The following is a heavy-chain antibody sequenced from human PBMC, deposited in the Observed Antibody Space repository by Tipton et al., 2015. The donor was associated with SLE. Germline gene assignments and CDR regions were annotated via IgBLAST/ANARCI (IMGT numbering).Heavy chain of an antibody. CDR1: GGSISSSSYY. CDR3: ASSFPSPLNSYGQGTFDY. V-gene: IGHV4-39*07. Sequence: TLSLTCTVSGGSISSSSYYWSWIRQPPGKGLEWIGEINHSGSTNYNPSLKSRVTISVDTSKNQFSLKLRSVTAADTAVYYCASSFPSPLNSYGQGTFDYWGQGTLVTVSS. CDR2: INHSGST. D-gene: IGHD5-18*01. J-gene: IGHJ4*02.